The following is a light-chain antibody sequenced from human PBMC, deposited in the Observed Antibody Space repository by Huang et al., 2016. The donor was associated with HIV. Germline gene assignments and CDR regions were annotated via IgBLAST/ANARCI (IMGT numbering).Light chain of an antibody. V-gene: IGKV3-11*01. CDR1: QSISSY. J-gene: IGKJ5*01. Sequence: PGERATLSCRASQSISSYLAWYQQKPGQAPRLLIYDASNRATGIPARFSGSGSGTDFTLTISSLEPEDFAVYYCQQRSNWPPITFGQGTRLEIK. CDR3: QQRSNWPPIT. CDR2: DAS.